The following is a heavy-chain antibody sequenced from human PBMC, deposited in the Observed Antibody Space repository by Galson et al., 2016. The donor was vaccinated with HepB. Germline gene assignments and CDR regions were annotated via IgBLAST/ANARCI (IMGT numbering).Heavy chain of an antibody. CDR3: TRDIRSDLRSVLRPMAGLVVFYGLDV. J-gene: IGHJ6*02. V-gene: IGHV3-30*04. CDR2: ISYDGSNK. D-gene: IGHD3-3*01. CDR1: GFTFSSYA. Sequence: SLRLSCAASGFTFSSYAMHWVRQAPGKGLEWVAVISYDGSNKYYAASVKGRFTISRDHPKNTLYLQMNSLRAEDTAIYYCTRDIRSDLRSVLRPMAGLVVFYGLDVWGQGTTVTVSS.